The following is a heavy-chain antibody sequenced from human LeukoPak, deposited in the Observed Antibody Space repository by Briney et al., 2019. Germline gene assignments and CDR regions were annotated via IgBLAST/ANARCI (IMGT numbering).Heavy chain of an antibody. D-gene: IGHD5-24*01. Sequence: GGSLRLSCAASGFTFDDYAMHWVRQAPGKGLEWVAVISYDGSNKYYADSVKGRFTISRDNSKNTLYLQMNSLRAEDTAVYYCARGRDGYNSNSLTFDYWGQGTLVTVSS. CDR3: ARGRDGYNSNSLTFDY. J-gene: IGHJ4*02. V-gene: IGHV3-30*04. CDR1: GFTFDDYA. CDR2: ISYDGSNK.